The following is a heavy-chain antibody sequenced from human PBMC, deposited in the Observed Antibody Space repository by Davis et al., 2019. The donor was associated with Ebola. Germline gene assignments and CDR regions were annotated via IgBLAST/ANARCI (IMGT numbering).Heavy chain of an antibody. CDR1: GFTLSSHD. CDR3: AKGSLYGSRSITAGVDV. J-gene: IGHJ6*02. CDR2: ISGRGGGT. Sequence: GESLKISCATSGFTLSSHDMAWVRQAPGKGLQYVSGISGRGGGTDYTASVKGRFIISRDGARNTLFLQMNSLRAEDTAIYYCAKGSLYGSRSITAGVDVWGQGTTVTVSS. V-gene: IGHV3-23*01. D-gene: IGHD4-17*01.